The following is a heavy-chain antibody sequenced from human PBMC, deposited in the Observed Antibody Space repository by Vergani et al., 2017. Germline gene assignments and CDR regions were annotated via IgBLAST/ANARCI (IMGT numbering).Heavy chain of an antibody. CDR2: ISGNNDDV. CDR3: VSDVRVSRT. CDR1: GFTFSHYR. J-gene: IGHJ3*01. Sequence: EVQMVESGGGLVKPWGSLRLSCVASGFTFSHYRMNWVRQAPGKWLERVSSISGNNDDVYYADSVNGRFTISRDNARNSLYLDMISLRAEGTAVYYCVSDVRVSRTWGQGTLVAVSS. V-gene: IGHV3-21*01.